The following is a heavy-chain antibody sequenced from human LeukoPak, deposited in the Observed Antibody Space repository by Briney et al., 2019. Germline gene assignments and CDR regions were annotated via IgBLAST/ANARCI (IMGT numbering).Heavy chain of an antibody. CDR2: IYSGGST. D-gene: IGHD2/OR15-2a*01. V-gene: IGHV3-53*01. CDR1: GFTVSSNY. CDR3: ARVGNSMYFDY. Sequence: PGGSLRLSCAASGFTVSSNYMSWVRQAPGKGLEWVSVIYSGGSTYYADSVKGRFTISRDNSKNTLYLQMNSLRAEDTAVYYCARVGNSMYFDYWGQGTLVTVSS. J-gene: IGHJ4*02.